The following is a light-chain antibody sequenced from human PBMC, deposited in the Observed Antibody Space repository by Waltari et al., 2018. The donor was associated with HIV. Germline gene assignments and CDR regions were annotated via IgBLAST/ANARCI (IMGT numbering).Light chain of an antibody. CDR3: ASWDDSLSGPV. V-gene: IGLV1-47*01. CDR1: RSNIGSNY. CDR2: RNN. Sequence: QSVLTQPPSASGTPGQRVTFSCSGSRSNIGSNYVSWYQQLPGTAPKLLIYRNNQRPSGVPDRFSGSKSGTSASLAISGLRSEDETDYYCASWDDSLSGPVFGGGTKLTVL. J-gene: IGLJ3*02.